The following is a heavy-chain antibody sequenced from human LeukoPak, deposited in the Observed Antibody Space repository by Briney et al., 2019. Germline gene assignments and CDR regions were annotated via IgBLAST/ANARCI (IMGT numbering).Heavy chain of an antibody. CDR2: INPSGGST. D-gene: IGHD4-17*01. CDR3: ARGYGDYPAHFDY. J-gene: IGHJ4*02. CDR1: GYTFTSYY. V-gene: IGHV1-46*01. Sequence: ASVKVSCKASGYTFTSYYMHRARQAPGQGLEWLGIINPSGGSTSYAQKFQGRVTMTRDTSTSTVYMELSSLRSEDTAVYYCARGYGDYPAHFDYWGQGTLVTVSS.